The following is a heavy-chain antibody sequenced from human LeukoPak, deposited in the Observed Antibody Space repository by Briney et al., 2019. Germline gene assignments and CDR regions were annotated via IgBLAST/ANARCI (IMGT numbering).Heavy chain of an antibody. D-gene: IGHD2-2*01. J-gene: IGHJ6*02. CDR3: ARDEGYCSSTSCYLDYYYGMDV. CDR1: GFTVSSNY. Sequence: PGGSLRLSCAASGFTVSSNYMSWVRQAPGKGLEWVSVIYSGGSTYYADSVKGRFTISRHNSKNTLYLQMNSLRAEDTAVYYCARDEGYCSSTSCYLDYYYGMDVWGQGTTVTVSS. V-gene: IGHV3-53*04. CDR2: IYSGGST.